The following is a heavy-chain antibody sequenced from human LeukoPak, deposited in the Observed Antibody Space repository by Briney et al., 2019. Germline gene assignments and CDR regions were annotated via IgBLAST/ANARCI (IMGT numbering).Heavy chain of an antibody. J-gene: IGHJ6*02. CDR2: IYTIGST. CDR1: GGSISSYY. Sequence: PSETLSLTCTVSGGSISSYYWSWFRHPAGKGLEWIGRIYTIGSTNYNPSLKSRVTMSVDTSKNQFSLKLSSVTAADTAVYYCARDKADGSGSYYRYYYGMDVWGQGTTVTVSS. D-gene: IGHD3-10*01. V-gene: IGHV4-4*07. CDR3: ARDKADGSGSYYRYYYGMDV.